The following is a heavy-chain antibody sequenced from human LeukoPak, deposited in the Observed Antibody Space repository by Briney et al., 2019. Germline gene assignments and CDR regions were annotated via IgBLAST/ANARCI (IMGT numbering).Heavy chain of an antibody. CDR3: ARAGADDFWSGSTFDP. V-gene: IGHV1-69*05. J-gene: IGHJ5*02. CDR1: GGTFSTYG. CDR2: IIPMFGTA. Sequence: SVKVSCKASGGTFSTYGITWVRQAPGQGLEGMGGIIPMFGTAKYAQKFQGRVTISTDESTSTAYMELSSLRSEDTAVYYCARAGADDFWSGSTFDPWGQGPLVTVSS. D-gene: IGHD3-3*01.